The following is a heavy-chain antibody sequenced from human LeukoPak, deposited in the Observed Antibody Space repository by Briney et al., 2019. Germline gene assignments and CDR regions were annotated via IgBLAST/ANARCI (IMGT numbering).Heavy chain of an antibody. CDR1: GYTFTTYD. CDR2: INPNSGNT. CDR3: ARNDYGGHDAFDI. D-gene: IGHD4-17*01. V-gene: IGHV1-8*01. Sequence: ASVKVSGKASGYTFTTYDLNWVRQATGQGLEWVGWINPNSGNTGYAQKFQGRVTMTRDTSISAAYMELNSLRSEDTAVYYCARNDYGGHDAFDIWGQGTMVTVSS. J-gene: IGHJ3*02.